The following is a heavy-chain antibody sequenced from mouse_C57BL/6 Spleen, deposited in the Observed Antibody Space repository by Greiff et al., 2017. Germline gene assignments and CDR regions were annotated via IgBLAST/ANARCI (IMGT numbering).Heavy chain of an antibody. Sequence: QVQLKQPGPELVRPGSSVKLSCKASGYTFTSYWMHWVKQRPIQGLEWIGNIDPSDSETHYNQKFKDKATLTVDKSSSTAYMQLSSLTSEDSAVYYCAVNGYYDYWGQGTTLTVSS. CDR1: GYTFTSYW. V-gene: IGHV1-52*01. D-gene: IGHD2-3*01. CDR3: AVNGYYDY. CDR2: IDPSDSET. J-gene: IGHJ2*01.